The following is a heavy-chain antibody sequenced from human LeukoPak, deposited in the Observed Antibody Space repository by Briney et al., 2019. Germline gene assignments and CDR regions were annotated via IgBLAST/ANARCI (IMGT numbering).Heavy chain of an antibody. V-gene: IGHV3-23*01. D-gene: IGHD7-27*01. CDR3: AKVNWADTGRY. CDR1: GFSFSNDD. J-gene: IGHJ4*02. CDR2: IGGSDDNA. Sequence: GGSPRLSCATSGFSFSNDDLNWVRQAPGKGLEWVSGIGGSDDNAHYADAVRGRFTISKDRPRSTLYLQMNNLRADDTAVYYCAKVNWADTGRYWGQGTLVTVSS.